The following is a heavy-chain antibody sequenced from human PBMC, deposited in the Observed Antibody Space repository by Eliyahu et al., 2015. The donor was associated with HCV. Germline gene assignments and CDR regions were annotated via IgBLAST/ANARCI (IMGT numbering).Heavy chain of an antibody. V-gene: IGHV1-2*02. CDR1: GXTFTGYY. CDR2: INPNSGGT. CDR3: ARGHGDYYDAFDI. D-gene: IGHD4-17*01. Sequence: QVQLVQSGAEVKKPGASXKVSCXASGXTFTGYYMHXVRQAPGQGXXWMGWINPNSGGTNYAQKXQGRVTMTRDTSISTAYMELSRLRSDDTAVYYCARGHGDYYDAFDIWGQGTMVTVSS. J-gene: IGHJ3*02.